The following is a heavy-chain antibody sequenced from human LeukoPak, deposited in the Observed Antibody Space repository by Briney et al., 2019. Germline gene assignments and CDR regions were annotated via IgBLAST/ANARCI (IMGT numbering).Heavy chain of an antibody. V-gene: IGHV1-69*04. Sequence: SVKVSCKASGGTFCSYAISWVRQAPGQGLEWMGRIIPILGIANYAQKFQGRVTITADKSTSTAYMELSSLRSEDTAVYYCARVPGGWYNWFDPWGQGTLVTVSS. D-gene: IGHD6-19*01. CDR2: IIPILGIA. CDR1: GGTFCSYA. CDR3: ARVPGGWYNWFDP. J-gene: IGHJ5*02.